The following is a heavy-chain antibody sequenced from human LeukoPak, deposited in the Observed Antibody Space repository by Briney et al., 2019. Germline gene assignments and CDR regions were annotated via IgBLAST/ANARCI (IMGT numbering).Heavy chain of an antibody. J-gene: IGHJ4*02. V-gene: IGHV3-23*01. D-gene: IGHD1-7*01. Sequence: GGSLRLSCAASGFTFTNYTLTWVRQAPGKRPEWLSAITGGHGVTYYADSVRGRFTISRDNSRNTLYLQMTGLTAEDTAVYYWARDQSTTALSEYWGQGTLVAVSS. CDR2: ITGGHGVT. CDR3: ARDQSTTALSEY. CDR1: GFTFTNYT.